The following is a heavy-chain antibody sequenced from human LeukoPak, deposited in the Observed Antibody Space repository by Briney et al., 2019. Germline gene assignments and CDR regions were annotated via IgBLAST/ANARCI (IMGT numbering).Heavy chain of an antibody. J-gene: IGHJ3*02. Sequence: SETLSLACTVSDDSLSSYSWNWIRQPAGKGLEWIGRIYTSGTTDYNPSLKSRVTMSVDTSKNQFSLRLSSVTAADTAVYFCARDLVGYCSTTGCYGAAFDIWGQGTMVIVS. CDR2: IYTSGTT. D-gene: IGHD2-2*03. V-gene: IGHV4-4*07. CDR3: ARDLVGYCSTTGCYGAAFDI. CDR1: DDSLSSYS.